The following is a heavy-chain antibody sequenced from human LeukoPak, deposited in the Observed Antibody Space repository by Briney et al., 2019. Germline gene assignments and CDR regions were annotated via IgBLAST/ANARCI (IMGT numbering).Heavy chain of an antibody. J-gene: IGHJ4*02. CDR3: ARERDTEDY. D-gene: IGHD1-14*01. V-gene: IGHV3-48*01. Sequence: GGSLRLSCAASGFTFSSYNMNWVRHAPGKGLEWVSYIGSTSIIRYYADSVKGRFTISRDNPKNTLYLQINSLRAEDTAVYYCARERDTEDYWGQGTLVTASS. CDR2: IGSTSIIR. CDR1: GFTFSSYN.